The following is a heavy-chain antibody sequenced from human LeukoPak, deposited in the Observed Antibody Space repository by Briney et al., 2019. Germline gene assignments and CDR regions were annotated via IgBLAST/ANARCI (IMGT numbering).Heavy chain of an antibody. CDR2: IYYSGST. CDR3: ARPRDSSSLTGAFDI. CDR1: GGSFSGYY. D-gene: IGHD6-13*01. Sequence: SETLSLTCAVYGGSFSGYYWGWIRQPPGKGLEWIGSIYYSGSTYYNPSLKSRVTISVDTSKNQFSLKLSSVTAADTAVYYCARPRDSSSLTGAFDIWGQGTRVTVSS. V-gene: IGHV4-39*01. J-gene: IGHJ3*02.